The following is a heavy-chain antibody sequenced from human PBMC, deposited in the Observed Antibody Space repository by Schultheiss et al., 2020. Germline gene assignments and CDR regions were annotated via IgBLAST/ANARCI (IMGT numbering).Heavy chain of an antibody. CDR1: GFTFSSYS. V-gene: IGHV3-21*04. CDR2: ISSSSSYI. D-gene: IGHD4-17*01. CDR3: ASSNGDYMEY. J-gene: IGHJ4*02. Sequence: GESLKISCAASGFTFSSYSMNWVRQAPGKGLEWVSSISSSSSYIYYADSVKGRFTISRDNSKNTLYLQMNSLRAEDTAVYYCASSNGDYMEYWGQGTLVTVSS.